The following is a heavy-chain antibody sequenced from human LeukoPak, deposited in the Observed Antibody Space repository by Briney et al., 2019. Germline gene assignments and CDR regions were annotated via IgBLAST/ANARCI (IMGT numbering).Heavy chain of an antibody. D-gene: IGHD3-22*01. J-gene: IGHJ4*02. CDR1: GGSISSSNW. V-gene: IGHV4-4*02. Sequence: PSETLSLTCAVSGGSISSSNWWSWVRQPPGKGLEWIGEISHSGSTNYNPSLKSRVTISVDKSKNQFSLRLSSVTAADTAVYYCARSSYYDSSGYTLDYWGQETLVTVSS. CDR3: ARSSYYDSSGYTLDY. CDR2: ISHSGST.